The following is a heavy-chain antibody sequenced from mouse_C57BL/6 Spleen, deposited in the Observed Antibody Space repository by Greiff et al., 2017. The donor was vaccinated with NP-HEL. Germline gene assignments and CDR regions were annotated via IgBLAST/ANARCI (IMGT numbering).Heavy chain of an antibody. CDR3: ARPKTYGSSVWYFDV. Sequence: QVQLQQPGAELVMPGASVKLSCKASGYTFTSYWMHWVKQRPGQGLEWIGEIDPSDSYTNYNQKFKGKSTLTVDKSSSTAYMQLSSLTSEDSAVYYCARPKTYGSSVWYFDVWGTGTTVTVSS. CDR2: IDPSDSYT. D-gene: IGHD1-1*01. CDR1: GYTFTSYW. J-gene: IGHJ1*03. V-gene: IGHV1-69*01.